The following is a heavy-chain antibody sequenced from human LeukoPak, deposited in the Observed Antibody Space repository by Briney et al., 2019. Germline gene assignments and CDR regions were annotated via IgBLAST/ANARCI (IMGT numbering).Heavy chain of an antibody. CDR3: AXXXXXXXQSPPWGNWFDP. CDR1: GGTFSSYA. D-gene: IGHD4-11*01. CDR2: IIPILGIA. V-gene: IGHV1-69*04. Sequence: SVKVSCKASGGTFSSYAISWVRQAPGQGLEWMGRIIPILGIANYAQKFQGRVTITADKSTSTAYMELSSLRSEDTAVYYCAXXXXXXXQSPPWGNWFDPWGQGTLVTVSS. J-gene: IGHJ5*02.